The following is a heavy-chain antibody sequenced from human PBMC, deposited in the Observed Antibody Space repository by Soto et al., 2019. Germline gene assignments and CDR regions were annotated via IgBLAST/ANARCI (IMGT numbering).Heavy chain of an antibody. Sequence: KPSETLSLTCTVSGGSISSSSYYWGWIRQPPGKGLEWIGSIYYSGSTYYNPSLKSRVTISVDTSKNQFSLKLSSVTAADTAVYYCARLEWELSFFDYWGQGTLVTVSS. D-gene: IGHD1-26*01. CDR1: GGSISSSSYY. V-gene: IGHV4-39*01. J-gene: IGHJ4*02. CDR3: ARLEWELSFFDY. CDR2: IYYSGST.